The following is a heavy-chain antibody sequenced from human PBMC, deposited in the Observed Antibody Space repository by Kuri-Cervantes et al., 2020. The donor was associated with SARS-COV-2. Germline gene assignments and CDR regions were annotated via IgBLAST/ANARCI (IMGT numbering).Heavy chain of an antibody. J-gene: IGHJ5*02. CDR3: AREGQQMVKGWFDP. Sequence: ASVNVSCKASGYNFGIYDITWVRQAPGQGLEWMGWISVYTGNTNYAQKVRGRVAMTMDTATSTAYMELRSLRSDDTAVYYCAREGQQMVKGWFDPWGQGTLVTVSS. V-gene: IGHV1-18*01. CDR1: GYNFGIYD. D-gene: IGHD6-13*01. CDR2: ISVYTGNT.